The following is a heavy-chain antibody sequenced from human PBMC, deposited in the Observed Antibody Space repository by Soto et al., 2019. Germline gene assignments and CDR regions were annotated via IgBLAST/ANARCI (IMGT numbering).Heavy chain of an antibody. CDR1: GFTFSSYG. CDR3: ARDSAAAGTLDY. CDR2: IWYDGSNK. V-gene: IGHV3-33*01. D-gene: IGHD6-13*01. J-gene: IGHJ4*02. Sequence: GGSLRLSCAASGFTFSSYGMHWVRQAPGKGLEWVAVIWYDGSNKYYADSVKGRFTISRDNSKNTLYLQMNSLRAEDTAGYYCARDSAAAGTLDYWGQGTLVTVSS.